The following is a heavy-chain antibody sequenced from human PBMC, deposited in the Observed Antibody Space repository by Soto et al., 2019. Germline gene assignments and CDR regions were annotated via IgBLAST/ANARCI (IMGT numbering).Heavy chain of an antibody. CDR1: GFTFSSYS. CDR2: ISSSSSYI. CDR3: ARVKTVVVIIDAFDI. J-gene: IGHJ3*02. V-gene: IGHV3-21*01. Sequence: GGSLRLSCAASGFTFSSYSMNWVRQAPGKGLEWVSSISSSSSYIYYADSVKGRFTISRDNAKNSLYLQMNSLRDEDTAVYYCARVKTVVVIIDAFDIWGQGTMVTVSS. D-gene: IGHD3-22*01.